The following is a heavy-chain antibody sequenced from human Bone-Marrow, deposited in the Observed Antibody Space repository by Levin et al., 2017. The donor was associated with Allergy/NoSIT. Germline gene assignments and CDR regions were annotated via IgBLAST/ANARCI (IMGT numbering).Heavy chain of an antibody. J-gene: IGHJ4*02. D-gene: IGHD5-12*01. Sequence: QAGGSLRLSCAASGFAFRSYTMNWVRQAPGKGLEWVSYITVGSSATYYPDSVKGRFTISRDDAKSSLYLQMDSLRAEDTAVYYCARAGTNHGYDLWGQGTLVTVSS. V-gene: IGHV3-48*01. CDR2: ITVGSSAT. CDR3: ARAGTNHGYDL. CDR1: GFAFRSYT.